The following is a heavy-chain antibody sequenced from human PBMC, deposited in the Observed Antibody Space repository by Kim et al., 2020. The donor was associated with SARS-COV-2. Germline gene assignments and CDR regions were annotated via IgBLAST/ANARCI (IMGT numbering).Heavy chain of an antibody. Sequence: SETLSLTCTVSGGSISSSSYYWGWIRQPPGKGLEWIGSIYYSGSTYYNPSLKSRVTISVDTSKNQFSLKLSSVTAADTAVYYCARFGRVQLELFDYWGQGTLVTVSS. D-gene: IGHD1-1*01. CDR1: GGSISSSSYY. CDR3: ARFGRVQLELFDY. V-gene: IGHV4-39*01. J-gene: IGHJ4*02. CDR2: IYYSGST.